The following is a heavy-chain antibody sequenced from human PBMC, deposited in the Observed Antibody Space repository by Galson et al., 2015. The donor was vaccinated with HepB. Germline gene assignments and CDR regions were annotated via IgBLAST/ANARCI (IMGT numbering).Heavy chain of an antibody. CDR2: ISWDGGST. V-gene: IGHV3-43*01. D-gene: IGHD6-13*01. Sequence: SLRLSCAASGFTFDDYTMHWVRQAPGKGLEWVSLISWDGGSTYYADSVKGRFTISRDNSKNSLYLQMNSLRTEDTALYYCAREPFYSSSWYGAFDIWGQGTMVTVSS. CDR1: GFTFDDYT. CDR3: AREPFYSSSWYGAFDI. J-gene: IGHJ3*02.